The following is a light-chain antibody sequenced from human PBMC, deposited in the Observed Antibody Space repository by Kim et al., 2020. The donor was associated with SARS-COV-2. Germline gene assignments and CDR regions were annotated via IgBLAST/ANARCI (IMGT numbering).Light chain of an antibody. J-gene: IGKJ2*01. V-gene: IGKV3-15*01. CDR2: GAS. Sequence: EIVMTQSPATLSVSPGERATLSCRASQSVSSNLAWYQQKPGQAPRLLIYGASTRATGIPARFSGSGSGTEFTLTISSLQSEDFAVYYFQQYNNSPQPMYTFGQGTKLQIK. CDR3: QQYNNSPQPMYT. CDR1: QSVSSN.